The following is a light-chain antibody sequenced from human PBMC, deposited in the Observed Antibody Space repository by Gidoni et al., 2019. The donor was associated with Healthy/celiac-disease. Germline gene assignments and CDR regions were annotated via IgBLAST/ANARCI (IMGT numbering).Light chain of an antibody. CDR2: GAS. V-gene: IGKV3-20*01. J-gene: IGKJ2*01. CDR1: QSVSSSY. CDR3: QQYGSSPFMYT. Sequence: EIVLTQSPGTLSLSPGERATLSCRASQSVSSSYLAWYQQKPSQAPRLLIYGASSRATGIPDRFSGSGSGTDFTLTISRLEPEDFAVYYCQQYGSSPFMYTFGQGTKLEIK.